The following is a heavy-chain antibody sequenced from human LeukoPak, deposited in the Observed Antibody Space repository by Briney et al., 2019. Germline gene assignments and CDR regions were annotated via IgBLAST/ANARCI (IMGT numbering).Heavy chain of an antibody. CDR2: LYHTGIT. V-gene: IGHV4-59*02. CDR3: VRSVDYFDNTGPHMVFDY. CDR1: GGSVTSHY. Sequence: PSDTLSLTCNVSGGSVTSHYWNWIRRPPGKGLEWIGYLYHTGITKYNPSLKSRVSMSVDTSKNQFFLKVNSVTAADTAVYHCVRSVDYFDNTGPHMVFDYWGQGSLVTVSS. J-gene: IGHJ4*02. D-gene: IGHD3-22*01.